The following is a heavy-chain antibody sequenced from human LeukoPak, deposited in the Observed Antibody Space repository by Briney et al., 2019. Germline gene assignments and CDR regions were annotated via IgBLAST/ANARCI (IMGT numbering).Heavy chain of an antibody. Sequence: SETLSLTCTVSGGSISSYYWSWIRQPAGKGLEWIGRIYTSGSTNYNPSLKSRVTMSVDTSKNQFSLKLSSVTAADTAVYYCARVLYSSSSYPDDAFDIWGQGTMVTVSS. D-gene: IGHD6-6*01. V-gene: IGHV4-4*07. CDR2: IYTSGST. J-gene: IGHJ3*02. CDR1: GGSISSYY. CDR3: ARVLYSSSSYPDDAFDI.